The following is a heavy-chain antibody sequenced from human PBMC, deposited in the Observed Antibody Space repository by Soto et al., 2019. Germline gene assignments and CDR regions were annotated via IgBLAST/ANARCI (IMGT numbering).Heavy chain of an antibody. CDR3: AREPRWLRSSRGMDV. CDR2: IYYSGST. V-gene: IGHV4-31*03. CDR1: GVSISSGGYY. D-gene: IGHD3-22*01. J-gene: IGHJ6*02. Sequence: PSETLSLTCTVSGVSISSGGYYWSRIRQHPGKGLEWIGYIYYSGSTYYNPSLKSRVTISVDTSKNQFSLKLSSVTAADTAVYYCAREPRWLRSSRGMDVWGQGTTVTVSS.